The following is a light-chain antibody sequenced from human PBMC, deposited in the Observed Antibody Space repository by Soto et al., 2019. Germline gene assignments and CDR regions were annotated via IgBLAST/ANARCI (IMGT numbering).Light chain of an antibody. CDR1: QFVSSY. CDR2: AAS. Sequence: DIQMTQSPSSLSASVGDRVTITCRASQFVSSYLNWYQQKPGKASQLLIYAASSLQSGVPPRFSGSRSGTDFTLTISSLQPEDCATYYCQQSFTTPRTFGQGTKVEMK. CDR3: QQSFTTPRT. J-gene: IGKJ1*01. V-gene: IGKV1-39*01.